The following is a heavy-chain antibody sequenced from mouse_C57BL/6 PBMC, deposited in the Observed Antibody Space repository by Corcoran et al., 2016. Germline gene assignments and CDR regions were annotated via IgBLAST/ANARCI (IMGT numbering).Heavy chain of an antibody. CDR1: GFSLSTSGMG. V-gene: IGHV8-12*01. CDR2: IYWDDDK. D-gene: IGHD2-3*01. Sequence: QVTLKECGPGILQSSQTLSLTCSFSGFSLSTSGMGVSWTRQPSGKGLEWLAHIYWDDDKRYNPSLKSRLTISKDTSRNQVFLKITSVDTADTATYYCARSYDGYLYFDYWCQGTTLTVSS. J-gene: IGHJ2*01. CDR3: ARSYDGYLYFDY.